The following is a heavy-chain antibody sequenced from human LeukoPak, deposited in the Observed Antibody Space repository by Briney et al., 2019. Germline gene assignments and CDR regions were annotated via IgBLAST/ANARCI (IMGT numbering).Heavy chain of an antibody. V-gene: IGHV3-20*04. CDR3: ARIWFGETTPY. Sequence: GGSLRLSCAASGFTFDDYGMSWVRQAPGKGLEWVSGINWNGGNTGYADSAKGRFTISRDNAKNSLYLQMNSLRAEDTALYYCARIWFGETTPYWGQGTLVTVSS. CDR2: INWNGGNT. CDR1: GFTFDDYG. D-gene: IGHD3-10*01. J-gene: IGHJ4*02.